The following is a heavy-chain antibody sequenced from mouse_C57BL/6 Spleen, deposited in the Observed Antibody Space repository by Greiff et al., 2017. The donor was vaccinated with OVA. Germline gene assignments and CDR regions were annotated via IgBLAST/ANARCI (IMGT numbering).Heavy chain of an antibody. CDR3: AGSEYYSNYYYAMDY. V-gene: IGHV14-2*01. D-gene: IGHD2-5*01. CDR2: IDPEDGET. J-gene: IGHJ4*01. Sequence: EVQLVESGAELVKPGASVKLSCTASGFNIKDYYMHWVKQRTEQGLEWIGRIDPEDGETKYAPKFQGKATITADTSSNTAYLQLSSLTSEDADDYYSAGSEYYSNYYYAMDYWGQGTSVTVSS. CDR1: GFNIKDYY.